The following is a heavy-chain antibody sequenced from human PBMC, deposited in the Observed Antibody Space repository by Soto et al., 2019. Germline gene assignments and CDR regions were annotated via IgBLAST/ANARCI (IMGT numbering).Heavy chain of an antibody. Sequence: SVKVSCKASGFTFTSSAVQWVRQARGQRLEWIGWIVVGSGNTNYAQKFQERVTITRDMTTSTAYMELSSLRSEDTAVYYCAAAYSPRYYDILTAWFDPWGQGTLVTRLL. D-gene: IGHD3-9*01. V-gene: IGHV1-58*01. CDR3: AAAYSPRYYDILTAWFDP. CDR2: IVVGSGNT. CDR1: GFTFTSSA. J-gene: IGHJ5*02.